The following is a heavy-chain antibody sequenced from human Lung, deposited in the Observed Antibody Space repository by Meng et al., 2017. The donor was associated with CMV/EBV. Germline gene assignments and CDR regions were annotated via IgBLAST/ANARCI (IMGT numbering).Heavy chain of an antibody. CDR1: LNCSNEW. V-gene: IGHV3-15*01. J-gene: IGHJ4*02. CDR2: IISEADGGTT. Sequence: LNCSNEWMSWVRQAPGKGLEWVGRIISEADGGTTHHAAPVKGRFTISRDDSKNTLYLQMNSLKTEDTAMYYCATDLYYDDSGLRDYWGRGTLVTVSS. D-gene: IGHD3-22*01. CDR3: ATDLYYDDSGLRDY.